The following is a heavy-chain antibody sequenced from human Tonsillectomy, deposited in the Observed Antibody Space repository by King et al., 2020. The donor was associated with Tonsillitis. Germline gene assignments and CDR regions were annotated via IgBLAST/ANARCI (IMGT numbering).Heavy chain of an antibody. V-gene: IGHV3-23*04. CDR2: ITGSGSGT. J-gene: IGHJ4*02. Sequence: VQLVESGGGLVQPGGSLRLSCAASGFTFSSCAMSWVRQAPGKGLKWVSAITGSGSGTFYANSVKGRFTISRDNSKNTLYLQMNSLRVEDTAIYYCTVRCLEWSDDYWGQGILVTVSS. D-gene: IGHD3-3*01. CDR3: TVRCLEWSDDY. CDR1: GFTFSSCA.